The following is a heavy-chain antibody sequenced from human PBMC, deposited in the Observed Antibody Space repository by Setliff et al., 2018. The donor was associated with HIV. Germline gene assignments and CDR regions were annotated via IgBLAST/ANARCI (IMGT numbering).Heavy chain of an antibody. CDR2: ISGSGGST. V-gene: IGHV3-23*01. Sequence: PGGSLRLSCAASGFTFNSYSMNWVRQAPGKGLEWVSAISGSGGSTYYADSVKGRFTISRDNSKNTLYLQMDSLRPKDTAAYYCARAPSWQRQVDFWGQGTLVTVSS. CDR3: ARAPSWQRQVDF. J-gene: IGHJ4*02. CDR1: GFTFNSYS. D-gene: IGHD6-25*01.